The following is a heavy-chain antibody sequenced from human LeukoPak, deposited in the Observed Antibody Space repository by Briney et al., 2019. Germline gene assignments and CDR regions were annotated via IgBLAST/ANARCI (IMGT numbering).Heavy chain of an antibody. J-gene: IGHJ5*02. Sequence: GASVKVSCKASGYTFTGYYMHWVRQAPGQGLEWMGWINPNSGGTNYAQKFQGRVTMTRDTSISTAYMELSRLRSDDTAVYYCARDQLSGYDPANWFDPWGQGTLVTVSS. CDR2: INPNSGGT. V-gene: IGHV1-2*02. CDR1: GYTFTGYY. CDR3: ARDQLSGYDPANWFDP. D-gene: IGHD5-12*01.